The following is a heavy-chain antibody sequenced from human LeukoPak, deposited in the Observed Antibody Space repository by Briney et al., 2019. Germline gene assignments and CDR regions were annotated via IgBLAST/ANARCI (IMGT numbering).Heavy chain of an antibody. J-gene: IGHJ4*02. CDR3: ARSAKWAYYFDY. CDR2: INGDESST. V-gene: IGHV3-74*01. Sequence: PGGSLRLSCAASAFTFNTYWMHWVRQVPGRGLEWVSRINGDESSTNYADSVKGRFTISRDNAKDTLYLHMNSLTAEDTAVYYCARSAKWAYYFDYWGQGTLVTVSS. CDR1: AFTFNTYW. D-gene: IGHD1-26*01.